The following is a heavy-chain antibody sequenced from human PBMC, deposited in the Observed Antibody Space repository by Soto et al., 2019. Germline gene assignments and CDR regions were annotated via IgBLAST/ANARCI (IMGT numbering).Heavy chain of an antibody. Sequence: GGSLRLSCAASGFTFSSYAMSWVRQAPGKGLEWVSAISGSGGSTYYADSVKGRFTISRDNSKNTLYLQMNSLRAEDTAVYYCAKTVVPAATDYYYYYMDVWGKGTTVTVSS. CDR2: ISGSGGST. CDR1: GFTFSSYA. CDR3: AKTVVPAATDYYYYYMDV. J-gene: IGHJ6*03. V-gene: IGHV3-23*01. D-gene: IGHD2-2*01.